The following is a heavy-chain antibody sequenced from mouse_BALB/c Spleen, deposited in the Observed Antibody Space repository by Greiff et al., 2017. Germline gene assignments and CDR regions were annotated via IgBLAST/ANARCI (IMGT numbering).Heavy chain of an antibody. Sequence: QVQLQQSGAELVKPGASVKLSCKASGYTFTSYYMYWVKQRPGQGLEWIGEINPSNGGTNFNEKFKSKATLTVDKSSSTAYMQLSSLTSEDSAVYYCTSTLLRGYFDYWGQGTTLTVSS. CDR1: GYTFTSYY. V-gene: IGHV1S81*02. CDR2: INPSNGGT. CDR3: TSTLLRGYFDY. J-gene: IGHJ2*01. D-gene: IGHD1-1*01.